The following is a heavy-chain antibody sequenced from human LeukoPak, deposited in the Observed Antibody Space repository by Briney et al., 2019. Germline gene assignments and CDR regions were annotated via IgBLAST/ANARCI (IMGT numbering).Heavy chain of an antibody. CDR2: IYTSGST. Sequence: PSETLSLTCTVSGGSISSYYWSWIRQPAGKGLEWIGRIYTSGSTNYNPSLKSRVTMSVDTSKNQFSLKLSSVTAADTAVYYCARLKSKGDPGFIDYWGQGTLVTVSS. V-gene: IGHV4-4*07. CDR3: ARLKSKGDPGFIDY. D-gene: IGHD3-16*01. CDR1: GGSISSYY. J-gene: IGHJ4*02.